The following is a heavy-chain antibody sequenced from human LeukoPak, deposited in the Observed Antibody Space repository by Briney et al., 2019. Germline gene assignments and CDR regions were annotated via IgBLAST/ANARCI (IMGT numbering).Heavy chain of an antibody. CDR2: ISYDGTSK. D-gene: IGHD1-26*01. V-gene: IGHV3-30*04. CDR1: GFTFSSHA. Sequence: GGSLRLSCAASGFTFSSHAIHWVRQAPGKGLEWVAIISYDGTSKYYADSVKGRFTISRDNAKNSLYLQMNSLRAEDTAVYYCARDRWELPLSRRTFDYWGQGTLVTVSS. CDR3: ARDRWELPLSRRTFDY. J-gene: IGHJ4*02.